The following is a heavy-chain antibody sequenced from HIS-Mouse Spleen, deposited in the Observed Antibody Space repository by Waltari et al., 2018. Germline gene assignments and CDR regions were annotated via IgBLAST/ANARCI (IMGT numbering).Heavy chain of an antibody. CDR1: GLPFSGYD. CDR3: ARANSSWFDY. Sequence: QVQLVESGGGGVQPGRYLRFSCGALGLPFSGYDLHRVRQATGKGLEWVAVISYDGSNKYYADSVKGRFTISRDNSKNTLYLQMNSLRAEDTAVYYCARANSSWFDYWGQGTLVTVSS. J-gene: IGHJ4*02. D-gene: IGHD6-13*01. CDR2: ISYDGSNK. V-gene: IGHV3-30*04.